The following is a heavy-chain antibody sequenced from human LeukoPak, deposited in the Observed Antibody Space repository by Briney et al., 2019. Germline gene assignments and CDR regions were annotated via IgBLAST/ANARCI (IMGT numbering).Heavy chain of an antibody. D-gene: IGHD3-3*01. V-gene: IGHV1-24*01. Sequence: ASVKVSCKVSGYTLTELSMHWVRQAPGKGLEWMGGFDPEDGETIYAQKFQGRVTMTEDTSTDTAYMELSSLRSEDTAVYYWATGRYDFWSGFYLRSYYYGMDVWGQGTTVTVSS. J-gene: IGHJ6*02. CDR3: ATGRYDFWSGFYLRSYYYGMDV. CDR2: FDPEDGET. CDR1: GYTLTELS.